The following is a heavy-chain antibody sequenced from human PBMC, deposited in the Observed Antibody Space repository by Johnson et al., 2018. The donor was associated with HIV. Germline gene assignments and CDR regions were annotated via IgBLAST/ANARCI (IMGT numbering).Heavy chain of an antibody. D-gene: IGHD6-13*01. CDR3: ARDLAAAGIFRGLSAFDI. V-gene: IGHV3-7*01. CDR2: IKLDGSEK. J-gene: IGHJ3*02. CDR1: GFTFGTYW. Sequence: VQLVESGGGLVQPGESLRLSCVVSGFTFGTYWMTWVRQAPGNGLEWVATIKLDGSEKYYVDSVKGRFTISRDNAKNSLYLQMNSLRAEDTAVYYCARDLAAAGIFRGLSAFDIWDQGTLVTVSS.